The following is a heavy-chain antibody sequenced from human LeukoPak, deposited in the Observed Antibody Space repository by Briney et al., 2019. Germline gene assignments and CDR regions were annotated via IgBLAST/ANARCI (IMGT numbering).Heavy chain of an antibody. CDR1: GFTFSSYA. D-gene: IGHD3-22*01. CDR3: AKDPTMIVVVIPDY. J-gene: IGHJ4*02. Sequence: GSLRLSCAASGFTFSSYAMSRVRQAPGKGLEWVSAISGSGGSTYYADSVKGRFTISRDNSKNTLYLQMNSLRAEDTAVYYCAKDPTMIVVVIPDYWGQGTLVTVSS. V-gene: IGHV3-23*01. CDR2: ISGSGGST.